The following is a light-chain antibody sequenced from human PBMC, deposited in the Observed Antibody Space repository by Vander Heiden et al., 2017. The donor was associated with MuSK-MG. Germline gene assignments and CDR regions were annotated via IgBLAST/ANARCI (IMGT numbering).Light chain of an antibody. CDR1: HTISTY. CDR2: AAS. Sequence: KVTQSPSSLSASVGDRVTITCRASHTISTYVSWYQQTPGKAPKLLFYAASSLQSVVHSRFSGSCSGTYSPLIIRRLPPEYFATYYCQQSYTPYTFGQGTQLEIK. CDR3: QQSYTPYT. J-gene: IGKJ2*01. V-gene: IGKV1-39*01.